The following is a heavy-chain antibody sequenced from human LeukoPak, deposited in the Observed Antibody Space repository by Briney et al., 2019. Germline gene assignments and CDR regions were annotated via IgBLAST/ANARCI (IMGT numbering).Heavy chain of an antibody. D-gene: IGHD4-17*01. Sequence: GGSLRLSCAASGFTFSSYSMNWVRQAPGKGLEWVSTISSSSSYIYYADSVKGRFTISRDNAKNSLYLQMNSLRAEDTAVYYCARDREKYGDYDAFDIWGQGTMVTVSS. CDR1: GFTFSSYS. CDR3: ARDREKYGDYDAFDI. V-gene: IGHV3-21*04. CDR2: ISSSSSYI. J-gene: IGHJ3*02.